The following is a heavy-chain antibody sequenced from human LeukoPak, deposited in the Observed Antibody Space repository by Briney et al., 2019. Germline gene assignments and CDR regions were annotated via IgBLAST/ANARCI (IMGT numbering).Heavy chain of an antibody. CDR2: INPNSGGT. V-gene: IGHV1-2*02. CDR3: ARGGHRGITAVKSGIDY. CDR1: GYTFTGYY. D-gene: IGHD6-13*01. J-gene: IGHJ4*02. Sequence: ASVKVSCKASGYTFTGYYMHWVRQAPGQGLEWMGWINPNSGGTNYAQKFQDRVTMTRDTSISTAYMELSRLRSDDTAVYYCARGGHRGITAVKSGIDYWGQGTLVTVSS.